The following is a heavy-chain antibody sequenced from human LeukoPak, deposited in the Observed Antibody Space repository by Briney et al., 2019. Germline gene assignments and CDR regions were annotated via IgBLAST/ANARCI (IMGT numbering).Heavy chain of an antibody. Sequence: GGSLRLSCAASGFTFSRYTMNWVRQAPGKGLECVSSISSSSRHIYYADSVKGRLTISRDNANNSLFLQMNSLRVDDTAVYYCARAIVGATTGTVDLWGRGTLVTVSS. CDR1: GFTFSRYT. J-gene: IGHJ5*02. CDR2: ISSSSRHI. D-gene: IGHD1-26*01. V-gene: IGHV3-21*01. CDR3: ARAIVGATTGTVDL.